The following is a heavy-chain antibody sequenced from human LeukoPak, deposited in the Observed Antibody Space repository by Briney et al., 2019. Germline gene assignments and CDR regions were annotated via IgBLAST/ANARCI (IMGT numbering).Heavy chain of an antibody. J-gene: IGHJ6*01. CDR3: AKAVAATGHYYFGMDV. CDR1: GFTLSSYA. CDR2: ISGSGGGT. Sequence: GGSLRLSCAASGFTLSSYAMSWARQAPGKGLEWVSAISGSGGGTYYADSVKGRLTISRDSSKSTLYLQMNSLRAEDTAVYYCAKAVAATGHYYFGMDVWGQGTTVTVSS. V-gene: IGHV3-23*01. D-gene: IGHD6-19*01.